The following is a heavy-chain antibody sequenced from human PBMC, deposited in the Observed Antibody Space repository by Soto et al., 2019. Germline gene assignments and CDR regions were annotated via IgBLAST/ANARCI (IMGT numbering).Heavy chain of an antibody. CDR3: ARGVKWFDP. J-gene: IGHJ5*02. V-gene: IGHV4-59*01. Sequence: QVHLQESGPGLVKPSETLSLTCTVSGGSIGSYYWNWIRQTPGKGLEWIGHIFYSGSTTYNPSLKSRVTISVDTSKNQFSLKLNSVTAADTAVYYCARGVKWFDPWGQGTLVTVSS. CDR2: IFYSGST. CDR1: GGSIGSYY.